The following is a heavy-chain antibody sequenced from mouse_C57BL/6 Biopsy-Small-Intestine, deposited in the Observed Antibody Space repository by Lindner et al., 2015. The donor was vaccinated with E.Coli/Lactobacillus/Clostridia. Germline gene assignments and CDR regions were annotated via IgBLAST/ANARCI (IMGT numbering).Heavy chain of an antibody. CDR3: ASSYGSSYFDY. J-gene: IGHJ2*01. CDR2: IDPEDGDT. Sequence: VQLQESGAELVRPGASVKLSCTASGFNIKDYYINWVKQRPEQGLEWIGRIDPEDGDTEYAPKFQGKATVTADTSSNTASLQVSSLTSEDTAVYYCASSYGSSYFDYWGQGTTLTVSS. V-gene: IGHV14-1*01. D-gene: IGHD1-1*01. CDR1: GFNIKDYY.